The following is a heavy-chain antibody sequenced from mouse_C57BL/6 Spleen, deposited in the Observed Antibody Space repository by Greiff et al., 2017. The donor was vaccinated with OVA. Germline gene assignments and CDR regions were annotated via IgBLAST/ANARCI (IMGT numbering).Heavy chain of an antibody. CDR2: IYPRSGNT. V-gene: IGHV1-81*01. Sequence: LVESGAELARPGASVKLSCKASGYTFTSYGISWVKQRTGQGLEWIGEIYPRSGNTYYNEKFKGKATLTADKSSSTAYMELRSLTSEDSAVYFCARGGVTTSLFDYWGQGTTLTVSS. CDR1: GYTFTSYG. J-gene: IGHJ2*01. D-gene: IGHD2-2*01. CDR3: ARGGVTTSLFDY.